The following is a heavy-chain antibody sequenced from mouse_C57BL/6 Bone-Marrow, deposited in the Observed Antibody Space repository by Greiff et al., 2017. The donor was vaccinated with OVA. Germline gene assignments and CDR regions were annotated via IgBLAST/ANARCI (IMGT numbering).Heavy chain of an antibody. CDR3: ARGFYGSSSYYYAMDY. D-gene: IGHD1-1*01. J-gene: IGHJ4*01. CDR1: GFTFSSYA. V-gene: IGHV5-4*01. Sequence: EVQRVESGGGLVKPGGSLKLSCAASGFTFSSYAMSWVRQTPEKRLEWVATISDGGSYTYYPDNVKGRFTISRDNAKNNLYLQMSHLKSEDTAMYYCARGFYGSSSYYYAMDYWGQGTSVTVSS. CDR2: ISDGGSYT.